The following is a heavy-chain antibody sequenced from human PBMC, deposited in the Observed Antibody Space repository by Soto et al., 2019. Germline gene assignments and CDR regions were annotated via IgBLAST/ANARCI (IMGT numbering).Heavy chain of an antibody. D-gene: IGHD3-10*01. CDR1: GFTSSNYW. Sequence: PGGSLRLSCAASGFTSSNYWMQWVRQAPGKGLVWVSRIKSDGSSTSYADSVKGRFTISRDNAKNTLDLQMHGLRAEDMAVYYCARSVRSGSFPYYYYAMDVWGQGTTVTVSS. J-gene: IGHJ6*02. V-gene: IGHV3-74*01. CDR3: ARSVRSGSFPYYYYAMDV. CDR2: IKSDGSST.